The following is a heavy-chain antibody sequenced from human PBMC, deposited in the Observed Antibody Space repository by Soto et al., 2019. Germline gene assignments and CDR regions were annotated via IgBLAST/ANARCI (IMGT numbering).Heavy chain of an antibody. V-gene: IGHV1-69*12. CDR2: IIPIFGTA. CDR3: ARASDYGPPRWYFDL. CDR1: GGTFSSYA. Sequence: QVQLVQSGAEVKKPGSSVKVSCKASGGTFSSYAISWVRQAPGQGLEWMGGIIPIFGTANYAKKFQGRVTIXXDXSXXTAYMELSSLRSEDTAVYYCARASDYGPPRWYFDLWGRGTLVTVSS. D-gene: IGHD4-17*01. J-gene: IGHJ2*01.